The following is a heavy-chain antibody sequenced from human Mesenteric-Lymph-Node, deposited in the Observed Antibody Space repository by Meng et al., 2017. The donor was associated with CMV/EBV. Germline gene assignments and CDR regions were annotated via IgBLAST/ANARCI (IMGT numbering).Heavy chain of an antibody. D-gene: IGHD2-21*01. CDR3: ARGAAYCGGDCYPPLQH. Sequence: GGSLRLSCAASGFTFSDYFMNWVRQAPGKGLEWVSSISSSSTIYYADSVKGRFTISRDNAKNSLYLQMNSLRAEDTAVYYCARGAAYCGGDCYPPLQHWGQGTLVTVSS. V-gene: IGHV3-69-1*02. J-gene: IGHJ1*01. CDR1: GFTFSDYF. CDR2: ISSSSTI.